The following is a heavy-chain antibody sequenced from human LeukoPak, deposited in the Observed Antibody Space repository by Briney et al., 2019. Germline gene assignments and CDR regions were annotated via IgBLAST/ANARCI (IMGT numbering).Heavy chain of an antibody. V-gene: IGHV3-21*01. D-gene: IGHD5-18*01. CDR2: ISSSSSYI. CDR1: GFSFTNYA. Sequence: GGSLRLSCAASGFSFTNYAISWVRRAPGKGLEWVSSISSSSSYIYYADSVKGRFTISRDNAKNSLYLQMNSLRAEDTAVYYCAREAGHLQLWLIDWGQGTLVTVSS. J-gene: IGHJ4*02. CDR3: AREAGHLQLWLID.